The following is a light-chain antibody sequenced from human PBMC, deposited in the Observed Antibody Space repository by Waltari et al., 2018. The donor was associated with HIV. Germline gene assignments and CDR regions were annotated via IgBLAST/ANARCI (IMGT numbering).Light chain of an antibody. CDR3: QSADSSGTYPVV. J-gene: IGLJ2*01. V-gene: IGLV3-25*03. CDR1: ALPKQY. Sequence: SYELTQPPSVSVSPGQTARTTCSGDALPKQYVYWYQQKPGQAPVVVIYKDSERASGIPERFSGSSSGTTVTLTISGVQAEDEADYYCQSADSSGTYPVVFGGGTKLTVL. CDR2: KDS.